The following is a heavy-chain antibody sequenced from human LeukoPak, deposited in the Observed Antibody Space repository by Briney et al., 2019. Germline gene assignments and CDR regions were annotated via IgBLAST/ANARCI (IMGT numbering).Heavy chain of an antibody. J-gene: IGHJ4*02. CDR3: ARGSGSSAGFDF. V-gene: IGHV4-39*01. CDR2: IYYSGSA. CDR1: GDSISSSTYY. D-gene: IGHD3-10*01. Sequence: SSETLSLTCTVSGDSISSSTYYWGWIRQPPGKGLEWIGSIYYSGSAYYNPSLKSRVTISVDTSKNQFSLKLNSVTAADTAVYYCARGSGSSAGFDFWGQGTLVTVSS.